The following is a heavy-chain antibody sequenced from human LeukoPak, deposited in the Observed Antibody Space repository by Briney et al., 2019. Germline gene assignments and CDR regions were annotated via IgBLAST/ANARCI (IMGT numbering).Heavy chain of an antibody. J-gene: IGHJ4*02. CDR2: ISYDGINK. Sequence: GRSLRLACAASGFTFSTYAMHWVRQAPGKGLEWVAVISYDGINKYYAESVKGRFTISRDNSKNMLYLQMNSLRVEDTAVYYCTRVGGDSGDFDYWGQGTLVTVSS. CDR3: TRVGGDSGDFDY. V-gene: IGHV3-30-3*01. CDR1: GFTFSTYA. D-gene: IGHD4-17*01.